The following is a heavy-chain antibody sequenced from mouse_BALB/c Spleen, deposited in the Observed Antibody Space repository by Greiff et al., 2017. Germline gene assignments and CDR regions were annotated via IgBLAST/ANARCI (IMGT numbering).Heavy chain of an antibody. Sequence: VKLMESGPGLVAPSQSLSITCTVSGFSLTSYGVHWVRQPPGKGLEWLGVIWAGGSTNYNSALMSRLSISKDNSKSQVFLKMNSLQTDDTAMYYCARDNYRYDEEAWFAYWGQGTLVTVSA. CDR1: GFSLTSYG. CDR3: ARDNYRYDEEAWFAY. CDR2: IWAGGST. V-gene: IGHV2-9*02. J-gene: IGHJ3*01. D-gene: IGHD2-14*01.